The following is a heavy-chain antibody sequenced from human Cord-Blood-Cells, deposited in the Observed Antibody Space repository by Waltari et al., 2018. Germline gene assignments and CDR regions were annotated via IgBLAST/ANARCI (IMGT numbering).Heavy chain of an antibody. CDR1: GFTFSSYD. D-gene: IGHD6-13*01. CDR2: IGTAVDT. CDR3: ARASVRRSSWYCFDP. V-gene: IGHV3-13*01. Sequence: EVQLVESGGGLVQPGGSLRLSCAASGFTFSSYDMHWVRQATGKGLEWVSAIGTAVDTYYPGSLKAGFTITREKSKNSLYIQMNSLIAGDTAVYYCARASVRRSSWYCFDPWGQGTLVTVSS. J-gene: IGHJ5*02.